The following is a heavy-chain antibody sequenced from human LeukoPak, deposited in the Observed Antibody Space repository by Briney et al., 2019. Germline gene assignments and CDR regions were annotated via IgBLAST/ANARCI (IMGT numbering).Heavy chain of an antibody. CDR3: ARVNSYPHKWELLMGAFDI. D-gene: IGHD1-26*01. CDR1: GGSISSYY. J-gene: IGHJ3*02. CDR2: IYYSGST. Sequence: PSETLSLTCTVSGGSISSYYWSWIRQPPGKGLEWIGYIYYSGSTNYNPSLKSRVTISVDTSKNQFSLKLSSVTAADTAVYYCARVNSYPHKWELLMGAFDIWGQGTMVTVSS. V-gene: IGHV4-59*01.